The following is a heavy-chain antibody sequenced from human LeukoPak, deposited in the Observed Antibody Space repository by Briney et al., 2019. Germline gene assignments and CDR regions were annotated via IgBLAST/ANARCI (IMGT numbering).Heavy chain of an antibody. CDR1: GGSISSSSYY. CDR3: ARHIPPHHGPDMNWFDP. Sequence: KPSETLSLTCTVSGGSISSSSYYWGWIRQPPGKGLEWIGSIYYSGSTYYNPSLKSRVTISVDTSKNQFSLKLSSVTAADTAVYYCARHIPPHHGPDMNWFDPWGQGTLVTVSS. J-gene: IGHJ5*02. V-gene: IGHV4-39*01. D-gene: IGHD2-21*01. CDR2: IYYSGST.